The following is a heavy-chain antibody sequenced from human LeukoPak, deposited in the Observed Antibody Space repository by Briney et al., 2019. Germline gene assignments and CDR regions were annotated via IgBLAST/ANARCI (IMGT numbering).Heavy chain of an antibody. J-gene: IGHJ4*02. V-gene: IGHV4-59*01. CDR2: VYSSGCT. CDR3: ARDHYYNSSGYTFGY. D-gene: IGHD3-22*01. Sequence: KPSETLSLTCTVSGGSISSYYWSWIRQPPGKGLEWIGYVYSSGCTNYSPSLKGRVTISVDTSKNQFSLRLSSVTAADTAVYYCARDHYYNSSGYTFGYWGQGTLVTVSS. CDR1: GGSISSYY.